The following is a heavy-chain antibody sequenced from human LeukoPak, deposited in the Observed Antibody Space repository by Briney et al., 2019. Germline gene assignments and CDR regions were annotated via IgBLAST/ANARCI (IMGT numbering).Heavy chain of an antibody. J-gene: IGHJ2*01. CDR2: ITIAGDT. CDR1: GFTFSRYD. V-gene: IGHV3-13*01. Sequence: GGSLRLSCAASGFTFSRYDMHWVRQAAAKGLEWVSAITIAGDTYYPGSVKGRFTISRENAKNSLYLQMNSLRAGDTAVYYCARTTVTTGPYWYFDLWGRGTLVTVSS. D-gene: IGHD4-17*01. CDR3: ARTTVTTGPYWYFDL.